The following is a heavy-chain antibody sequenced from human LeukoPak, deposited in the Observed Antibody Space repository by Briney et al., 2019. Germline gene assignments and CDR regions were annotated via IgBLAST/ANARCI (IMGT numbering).Heavy chain of an antibody. D-gene: IGHD1-1*01. CDR2: ISSSGSYI. CDR3: AREKQLERLAFGKEGSAFDY. V-gene: IGHV3-21*01. CDR1: GFIFNSYT. Sequence: GGSLRLSCVASGFIFNSYTMNWVRQAPGKGLEWVSSISSSGSYIYYADSVKGRFTISRDNAKNSLYLQMNRLRAEDTAVYYCAREKQLERLAFGKEGSAFDYWGQGTLVTVSS. J-gene: IGHJ4*02.